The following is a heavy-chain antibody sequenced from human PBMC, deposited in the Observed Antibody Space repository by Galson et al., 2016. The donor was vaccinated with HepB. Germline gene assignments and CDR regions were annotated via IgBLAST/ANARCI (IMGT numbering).Heavy chain of an antibody. CDR3: ATYLGGIVRASDY. D-gene: IGHD1-26*01. CDR2: VNYSGST. J-gene: IGHJ4*02. Sequence: SETLSLTCTVSGGSISSSHYYCGWIRQPPGKGLEWIGNVNYSGSTYYNPSLKSRVTISVDTSKDQFSLKLTSVTAADTAVYYCATYLGGIVRASDYWGQGTLVTVSS. V-gene: IGHV4-39*01. CDR1: GGSISSSHYY.